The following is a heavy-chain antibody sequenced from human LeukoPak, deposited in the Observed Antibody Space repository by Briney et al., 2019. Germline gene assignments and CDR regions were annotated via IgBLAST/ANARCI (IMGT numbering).Heavy chain of an antibody. V-gene: IGHV1-8*01. J-gene: IGHJ4*02. CDR2: MNPNNGDT. D-gene: IGHD3-16*01. CDR1: GYDFSRYD. CDR3: ARDNDSRDPPHFDY. Sequence: ASVMVSCKASGYDFSRYDINWVRLAPGQGLEWMGWMNPNNGDTDYAQNFQGRVTMTRDTSMSTAYMELSSLRSEDTAVYYCARDNDSRDPPHFDYWGQGTLVTVSS.